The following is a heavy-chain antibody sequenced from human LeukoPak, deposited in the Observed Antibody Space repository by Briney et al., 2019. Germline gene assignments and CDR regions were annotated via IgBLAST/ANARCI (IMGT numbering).Heavy chain of an antibody. Sequence: PGGSLRLSCAASGFTFDDYAMHWVRQAPGKGLEWVSGISWNSGSIGYADSVKGRFTISRDNAKNSLYLQMNSLRAEDTALYYCAKGDSSGPLFDYWGQGTLVTVSS. J-gene: IGHJ4*02. V-gene: IGHV3-9*01. CDR3: AKGDSSGPLFDY. CDR2: ISWNSGSI. CDR1: GFTFDDYA. D-gene: IGHD3-22*01.